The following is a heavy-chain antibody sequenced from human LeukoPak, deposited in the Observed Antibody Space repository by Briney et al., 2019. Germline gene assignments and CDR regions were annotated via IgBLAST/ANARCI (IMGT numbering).Heavy chain of an antibody. CDR2: ISSSSSYI. CDR3: ARVLRGSGSYET. V-gene: IGHV3-21*01. CDR1: GFTFSSYS. Sequence: GGSLRLPCAASGFTFSSYSMNWVRQAPGKGLEWVSSISSSSSYIYYADSVKGRFTISRDNAKNSLYLQMNSLRAEDTAVYYCARVLRGSGSYETWGQGTLVTVSS. J-gene: IGHJ5*02. D-gene: IGHD3-10*01.